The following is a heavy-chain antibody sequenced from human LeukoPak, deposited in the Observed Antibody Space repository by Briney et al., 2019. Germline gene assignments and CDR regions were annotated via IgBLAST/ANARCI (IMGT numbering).Heavy chain of an antibody. Sequence: PGGSLRLSCAASGFTFSSYGMHWVRQAPGKGLEWVAIISYDGSNKYYGESVKGRFSISRDNSKNTLYLQMNRLRAEDTAVYYCARDGVAELMSALDYWGQGILVTVSS. CDR1: GFTFSSYG. CDR2: ISYDGSNK. CDR3: ARDGVAELMSALDY. J-gene: IGHJ4*02. V-gene: IGHV3-30*03. D-gene: IGHD1-26*01.